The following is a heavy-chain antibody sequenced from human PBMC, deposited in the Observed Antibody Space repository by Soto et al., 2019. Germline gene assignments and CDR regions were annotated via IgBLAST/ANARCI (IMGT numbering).Heavy chain of an antibody. Sequence: QLQLQESGPGLVKPSETLSLTCTVSGGSISSSSYYWGWIRQPPGKGLEWIGSISYSGSTYYNPSPKSRVPISVATSKNQFPLKLSSVTAAETAVYYCARLPDRASYYRTYYNYMGVWGKGTTVTGSS. D-gene: IGHD3-10*01. CDR3: ARLPDRASYYRTYYNYMGV. CDR2: ISYSGST. J-gene: IGHJ6*03. V-gene: IGHV4-39*01. CDR1: GGSISSSSYY.